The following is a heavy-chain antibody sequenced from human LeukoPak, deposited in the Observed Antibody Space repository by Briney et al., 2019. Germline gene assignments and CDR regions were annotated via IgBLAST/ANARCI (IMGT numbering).Heavy chain of an antibody. D-gene: IGHD3-16*02. V-gene: IGHV4-39*01. CDR3: ARHSRDYDYVWGSYRPNWFDP. CDR2: IYYSGST. Sequence: KPSETLSLTCSVSGGSISSSSYYWGWIRQPPGKGLEWIGSIYYSGSTYYNPSLKSRVTISVDTSKNQFSLKLSSVTAAHTAVYYCARHSRDYDYVWGSYRPNWFDPWGQGTLVTVSS. J-gene: IGHJ5*02. CDR1: GGSISSSSYY.